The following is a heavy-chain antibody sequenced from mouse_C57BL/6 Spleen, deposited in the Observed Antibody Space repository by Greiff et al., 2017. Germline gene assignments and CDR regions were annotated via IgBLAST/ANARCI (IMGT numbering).Heavy chain of an antibody. J-gene: IGHJ2*01. CDR1: GFSLTSYG. CDR2: IWSGGST. D-gene: IGHD1-1*01. CDR3: ARNYYYGSSDYFDY. V-gene: IGHV2-2*01. Sequence: VKLVESGPGLVQPSQSLSITCTVSGFSLTSYGVHWVRQSPGKGLEWLGVIWSGGSTDYNAAFISRLSISKDNSKSQVFFKMNSLQADDTAIYYCARNYYYGSSDYFDYWGQGTTLTVSS.